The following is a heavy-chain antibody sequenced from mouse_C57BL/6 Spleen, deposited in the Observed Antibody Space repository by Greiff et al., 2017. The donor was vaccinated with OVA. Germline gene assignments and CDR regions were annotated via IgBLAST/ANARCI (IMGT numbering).Heavy chain of an antibody. CDR2: IYPRSGNT. CDR3: APITTVVDY. J-gene: IGHJ2*01. Sequence: VQRVESGAELARPGASVKLSCKASGYTFTSYGISWVKQRTGQGLEWIGEIYPRSGNTYYNEKFKGKATLTADKSSSTAYMELRSLTSEDSAVYFCAPITTVVDYWGQGTTLTVSS. D-gene: IGHD1-1*01. V-gene: IGHV1-81*01. CDR1: GYTFTSYG.